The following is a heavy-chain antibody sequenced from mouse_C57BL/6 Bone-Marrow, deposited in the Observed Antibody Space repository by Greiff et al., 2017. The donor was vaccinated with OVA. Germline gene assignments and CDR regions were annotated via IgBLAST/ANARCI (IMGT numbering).Heavy chain of an antibody. CDR1: GFTFSDYY. CDR2: ISNGGGST. D-gene: IGHD2-3*01. V-gene: IGHV5-12*01. J-gene: IGHJ2*01. Sequence: EVQLVESGGGLVQPGGSLKLSCAASGFTFSDYYMYWVRQTPEKRLEWVAYISNGGGSTYYPDTVKGRFTISRDNAKNTLYLQMSRLKSEDTAMYYCARQADGYLDYWGQGTTLTVSS. CDR3: ARQADGYLDY.